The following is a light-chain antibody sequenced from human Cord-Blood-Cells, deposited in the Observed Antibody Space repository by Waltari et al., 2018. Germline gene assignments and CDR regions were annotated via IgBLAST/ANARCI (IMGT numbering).Light chain of an antibody. CDR1: QSVSSSY. CDR3: QQYGSSPLT. V-gene: IGKV3-20*01. J-gene: IGKJ4*01. CDR2: GAS. Sequence: EIVLTQSPGTLSLSPGERATLSCRASQSVSSSYLAWYQQKPGQAPRPLIYGASSRATCLPNRVKWRWVWTNFNLTISRLGPEDFAVYYCQQYGSSPLTFGGGTKVEIK.